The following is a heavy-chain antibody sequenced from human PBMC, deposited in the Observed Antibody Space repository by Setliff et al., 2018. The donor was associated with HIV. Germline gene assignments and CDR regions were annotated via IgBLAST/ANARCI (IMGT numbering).Heavy chain of an antibody. V-gene: IGHV3-7*01. D-gene: IGHD5-12*01. CDR2: IKQDGSEK. CDR1: GFAFSGHQ. CDR3: ARDWRSGYDLNSDY. Sequence: GGSLRLSCAASGFAFSGHQMSWVRQAPGKGLEWVAKIKQDGSEKYYVDSVKGRFTISRDNAKNSLYLQMNSLRAEDTAMYYCARDWRSGYDLNSDYWGQGTLVTVSS. J-gene: IGHJ4*02.